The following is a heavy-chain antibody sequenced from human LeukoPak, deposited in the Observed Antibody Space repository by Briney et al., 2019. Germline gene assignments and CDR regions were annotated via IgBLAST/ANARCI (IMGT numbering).Heavy chain of an antibody. Sequence: ASVKVSCKASGYTFTNYFMHWVRQAPGQGLEWMGIINPRGGSTGYAQKFQGRITMTTDMSTRTVYMELSSLESEDTAVYYCARVGTGYDSHWFDPWGQGTLVTVSS. J-gene: IGHJ5*02. CDR1: GYTFTNYF. V-gene: IGHV1-46*01. CDR3: ARVGTGYDSHWFDP. D-gene: IGHD3/OR15-3a*01. CDR2: INPRGGST.